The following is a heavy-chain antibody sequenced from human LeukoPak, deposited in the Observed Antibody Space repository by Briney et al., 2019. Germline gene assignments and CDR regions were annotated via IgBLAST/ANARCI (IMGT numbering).Heavy chain of an antibody. CDR3: ARDPYSGSYGNYYYYFMDV. CDR2: ITSGSSYR. CDR1: GFTFSSYN. V-gene: IGHV3-21*01. Sequence: GGSLRLSCAASGFTFSSYNMNWVRQAPGKGLEWVSSITSGSSYRFYADSVKGRFTISRDNAKNSLYLQMNSLRAEDTAVYYCARDPYSGSYGNYYYYFMDVWGKGPRSPSP. D-gene: IGHD1-26*01. J-gene: IGHJ6*03.